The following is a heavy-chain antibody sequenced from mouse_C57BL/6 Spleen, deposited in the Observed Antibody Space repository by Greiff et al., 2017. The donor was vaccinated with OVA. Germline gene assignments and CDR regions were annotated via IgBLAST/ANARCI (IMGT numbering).Heavy chain of an antibody. CDR2: IDPETGGT. V-gene: IGHV1-15*01. J-gene: IGHJ2*01. CDR3: TRKVSITTVVATGDY. CDR1: GYTFTDYE. Sequence: QVQLQQSGAELVRPGASVTLSCKASGYTFTDYEMHWVKQTPVHGLEWIGAIDPETGGTAYNQKFKGKAILTADKSSSTAYMELRSLTSEDSAVYYCTRKVSITTVVATGDYWGQGTTLTVSS. D-gene: IGHD1-1*01.